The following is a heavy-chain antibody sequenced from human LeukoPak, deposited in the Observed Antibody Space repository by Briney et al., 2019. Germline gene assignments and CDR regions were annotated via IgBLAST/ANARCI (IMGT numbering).Heavy chain of an antibody. J-gene: IGHJ4*02. CDR3: ARDLSGYSYLDY. Sequence: SETLSLTCTVSGGSISSGDYYCSWIRQPPGTGLEWIGYIYYSGSTYYNPSLKSRVTISVDTSQNQFSLKLDSVTAADTAVCYCARDLSGYSYLDYWGQGTLVTVSS. CDR2: IYYSGST. D-gene: IGHD5-18*01. V-gene: IGHV4-30-4*01. CDR1: GGSISSGDYY.